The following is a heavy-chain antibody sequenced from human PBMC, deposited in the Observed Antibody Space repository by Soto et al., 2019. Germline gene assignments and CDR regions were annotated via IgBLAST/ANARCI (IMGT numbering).Heavy chain of an antibody. CDR3: ARGPAWFGKFPRPYFDY. D-gene: IGHD3-10*01. V-gene: IGHV1-69*06. J-gene: IGHJ4*02. CDR2: IIPSFGTA. CDR1: GCNFSSYA. Sequence: VQLVQAGAEVKNPGASLTVSCKASGCNFSSYAISWVRQAPGQGLEWMGGIIPSFGTAIYAQKFQGRVTSTADKSTNTAYREMSSLRSEDTAMYYCARGPAWFGKFPRPYFDYWGQGTLVTVSS.